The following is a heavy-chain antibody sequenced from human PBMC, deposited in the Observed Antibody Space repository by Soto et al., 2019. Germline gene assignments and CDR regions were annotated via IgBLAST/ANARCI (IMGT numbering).Heavy chain of an antibody. Sequence: LRLSCAASGFTFSSYAMSWVRQAPGKGLEWVSAISGTAGDPYYPGSVKGRFTISRENAKNSLYLQMNSLRAGDTAVYYCARGGCSSTSCYNGAFDIWGQGTMVTVSS. D-gene: IGHD2-2*02. V-gene: IGHV3-13*05. CDR1: GFTFSSYA. J-gene: IGHJ3*02. CDR2: ISGTAGDP. CDR3: ARGGCSSTSCYNGAFDI.